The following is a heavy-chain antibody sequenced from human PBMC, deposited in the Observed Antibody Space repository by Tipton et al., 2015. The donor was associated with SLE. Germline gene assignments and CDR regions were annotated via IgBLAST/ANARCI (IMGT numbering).Heavy chain of an antibody. Sequence: TLSLTCAVYGGSFSGYYWSWIRQPPGKGLEWIGEINHSGSTNHNPSLKSRVTISVDTSKNQFSLKLSSVTAADTAVYYCASLRTEYYYGPRADYWGQGTLVTVSS. J-gene: IGHJ4*02. V-gene: IGHV4-34*01. CDR3: ASLRTEYYYGPRADY. CDR2: INHSGST. CDR1: GGSFSGYY. D-gene: IGHD3-10*01.